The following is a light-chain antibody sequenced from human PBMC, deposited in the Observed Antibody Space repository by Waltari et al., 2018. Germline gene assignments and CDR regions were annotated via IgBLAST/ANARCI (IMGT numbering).Light chain of an antibody. CDR2: GAS. J-gene: IGKJ1*01. CDR3: QHYVRLPVS. V-gene: IGKV3-20*01. CDR1: QSVSRS. Sequence: EIVLTQSPGTLSLSPGERATLSCRASQSVSRSLAWYQQKPGQAPRLLIYGASSRATGVPDRLSGSGSGTEFSLTISRLEPEDFAVYYCQHYVRLPVSFGQGTKVEIK.